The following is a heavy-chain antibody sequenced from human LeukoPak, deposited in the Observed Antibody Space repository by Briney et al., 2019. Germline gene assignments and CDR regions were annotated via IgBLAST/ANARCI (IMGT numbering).Heavy chain of an antibody. D-gene: IGHD3-22*01. V-gene: IGHV1-69*13. CDR3: ARVLHYDSSGYYYYYYYYMDV. CDR1: GGTFSSYA. CDR2: IIPIFGTA. J-gene: IGHJ6*03. Sequence: SVKVSCKASGGTFSSYAISWVRQAPGQGLEWMGGIIPIFGTASYAQRFQGRVTITADESTSTAYMELSSLRSEDTAVYYCARVLHYDSSGYYYYYYYYMDVWGKGTTVTVSS.